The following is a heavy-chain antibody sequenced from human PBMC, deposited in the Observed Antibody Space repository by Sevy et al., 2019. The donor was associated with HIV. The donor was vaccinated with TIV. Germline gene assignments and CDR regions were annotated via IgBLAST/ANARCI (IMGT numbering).Heavy chain of an antibody. D-gene: IGHD4-4*01. J-gene: IGHJ4*02. Sequence: GGSPRLSCAASGFTFSTYTMNWVRQAPGKGLEWVSSITSSSSHIYYTDSVRGRFTISRDNAKISLYLQMNSLRAEDTAVYYCAREYSYFDHWGQGTLVTVSS. CDR3: AREYSYFDH. V-gene: IGHV3-21*01. CDR1: GFTFSTYT. CDR2: ITSSSSHI.